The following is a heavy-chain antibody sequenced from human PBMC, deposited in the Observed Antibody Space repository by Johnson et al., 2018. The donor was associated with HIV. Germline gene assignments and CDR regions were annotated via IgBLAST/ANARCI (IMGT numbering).Heavy chain of an antibody. D-gene: IGHD4-17*01. J-gene: IGHJ3*02. Sequence: VQLVESGGGVVQPGRSLRLSCAASGFTFSFYGMHWVRQAPGKGLEWVAVIWYDGSDKYYADSVKGQFTISSDNSNNTLYLQMNGLRAEDTAVYYCARDGGATVTRSDIWGQGTMVTVSS. CDR1: GFTFSFYG. CDR2: IWYDGSDK. CDR3: ARDGGATVTRSDI. V-gene: IGHV3-33*01.